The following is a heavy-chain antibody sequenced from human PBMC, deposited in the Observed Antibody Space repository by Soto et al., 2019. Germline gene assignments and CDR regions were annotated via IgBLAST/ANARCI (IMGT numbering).Heavy chain of an antibody. J-gene: IGHJ4*02. CDR1: GGSISSGGYS. V-gene: IGHV4-30-2*01. CDR2: IYHSGST. Sequence: PSGTLSLTCAVSGGSISSGGYSWSWIRQPPGKGLERIGYIYHSGSTYYNPSLKSRVTISVDRSKNQFSLKLSSVTAAATAVYYCARGRSRFLWSQGTLVTVPS. CDR3: ARGRSRFL. D-gene: IGHD3-3*01.